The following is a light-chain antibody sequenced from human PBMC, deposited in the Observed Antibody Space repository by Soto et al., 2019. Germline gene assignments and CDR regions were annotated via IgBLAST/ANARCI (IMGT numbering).Light chain of an antibody. CDR1: QSISSY. CDR2: AAS. CDR3: QQSYSTLYT. V-gene: IGKV1-39*01. J-gene: IGKJ2*01. Sequence: DIQMTQSPSSLSASVGDRVTITCRASQSISSYLNWYQQKPGKAPKLLIYAASSLQSGVPSRFSGSGSGTDFTLTISSLQPDDFATYYCQQSYSTLYTFGQGTKVDI.